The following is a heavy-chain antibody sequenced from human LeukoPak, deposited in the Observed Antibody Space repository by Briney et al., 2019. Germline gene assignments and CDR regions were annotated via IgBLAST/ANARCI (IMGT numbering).Heavy chain of an antibody. D-gene: IGHD5-18*01. CDR2: TQSTGNS. J-gene: IGHJ1*01. V-gene: IGHV4-59*01. CDR3: ARDKQHSYVRYFYH. CDR1: AGSISTYH. Sequence: PSETLSLTCTVSAGSISTYHWNWIRKSPEKGLEWIGYTQSTGNSNYNPSFKSRVTISVDMSRNQIVLYLSSVTAADTAVYFCARDKQHSYVRYFYHWGHVILVTVSS.